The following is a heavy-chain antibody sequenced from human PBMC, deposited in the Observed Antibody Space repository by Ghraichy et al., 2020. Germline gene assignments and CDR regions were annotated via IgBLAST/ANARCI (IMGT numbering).Heavy chain of an antibody. CDR3: ARKFYDPSSHYRYLDF. Sequence: SVKVSCKASGATFSSYPISWVRQAPGQGLEWMGGIIVIFGTTKYAQKFQGRVTITTDESTNTAFLEVSSLRSEDTAVYYCARKFYDPSSHYRYLDFWGEGTLLTVSS. D-gene: IGHD3-22*01. CDR2: IIVIFGTT. J-gene: IGHJ4*02. V-gene: IGHV1-69*05. CDR1: GATFSSYP.